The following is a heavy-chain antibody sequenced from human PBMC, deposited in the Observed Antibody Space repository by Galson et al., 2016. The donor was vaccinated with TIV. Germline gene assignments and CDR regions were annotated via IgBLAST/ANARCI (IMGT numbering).Heavy chain of an antibody. Sequence: LSLTCPVSGGSITNYYWNWIRQAPGEGLEWIGDVYYSGTTNYNPSLSSRVTISIDTSKNQFSLKLSSLTAADTAVYYCAKAPGLTSPSWGLYDYHYYLDVWGQGTTVTVSS. CDR2: VYYSGTT. CDR1: GGSITNYY. D-gene: IGHD3-16*01. CDR3: AKAPGLTSPSWGLYDYHYYLDV. V-gene: IGHV4-59*01. J-gene: IGHJ6*02.